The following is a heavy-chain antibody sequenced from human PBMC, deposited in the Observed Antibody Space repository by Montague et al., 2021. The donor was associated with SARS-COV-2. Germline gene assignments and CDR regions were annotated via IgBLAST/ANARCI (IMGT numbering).Heavy chain of an antibody. CDR1: GGSISSASYY. V-gene: IGHV4-61*02. CDR3: ARDIAVAGLFDY. D-gene: IGHD6-19*01. CDR2: ISISGST. J-gene: IGHJ4*02. Sequence: TLSLTCTVSGGSISSASYYWSWIRQPAGKGLEWIGRISISGSTNYNPSLKSRVTISVDTSKNQFSLKLSSVTAADTAVYYCARDIAVAGLFDYWGQGTLVTVSS.